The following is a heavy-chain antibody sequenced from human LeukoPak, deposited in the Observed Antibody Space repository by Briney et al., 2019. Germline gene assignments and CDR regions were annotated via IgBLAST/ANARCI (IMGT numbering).Heavy chain of an antibody. CDR2: ISPTGSTT. CDR3: AKRTTSPTF. J-gene: IGHJ4*02. CDR1: GFSFSGHW. V-gene: IGHV3-74*01. D-gene: IGHD4-17*01. Sequence: GGSLRLSCTASGFSFSGHWMHWARQLPGKGLVWVSRISPTGSTTSYADSVKGRFTVSRDNAKNTLYLQVNNLRAEDTAVYYCAKRTTSPTFWGQGTLVTVSS.